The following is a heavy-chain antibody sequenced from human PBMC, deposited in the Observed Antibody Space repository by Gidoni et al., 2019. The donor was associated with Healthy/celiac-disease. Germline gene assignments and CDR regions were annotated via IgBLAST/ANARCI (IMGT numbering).Heavy chain of an antibody. V-gene: IGHV3-7*01. Sequence: EVQSVESGGGLVYPGDSLRLSCAASGFIFESFWMNWVRQAPGKGLELVASIKGDGSKIYYVDSGKGRFTISRDNAKNSLFLQMNLLRDDDTAVYYCARDKAWGPDYWGLGTLVIVS. CDR1: GFIFESFW. CDR2: IKGDGSKI. D-gene: IGHD3-16*01. J-gene: IGHJ4*02. CDR3: ARDKAWGPDY.